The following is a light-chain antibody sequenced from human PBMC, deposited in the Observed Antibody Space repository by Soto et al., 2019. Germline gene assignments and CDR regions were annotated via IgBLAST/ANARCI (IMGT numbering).Light chain of an antibody. J-gene: IGLJ1*01. CDR1: CSDVGGYNY. CDR2: DVS. Sequence: QSVLTQPASVSGSPGQSITISCTGTCSDVGGYNYVSWYQQHPGKAPKLMIYDVSNRPSGVSNRFSGSKSGNTASLTISGLQAEDEADYYCSSYTSSNTYVFGTGTKLTVL. V-gene: IGLV2-14*01. CDR3: SSYTSSNTYV.